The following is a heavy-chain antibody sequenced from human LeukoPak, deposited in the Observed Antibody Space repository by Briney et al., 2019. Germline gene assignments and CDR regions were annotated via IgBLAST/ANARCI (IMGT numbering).Heavy chain of an antibody. D-gene: IGHD2-15*01. V-gene: IGHV3-43*02. CDR1: GFTFDEHD. CDR2: ISNDGGNK. J-gene: IGHJ4*02. Sequence: GGSLRLSCAASGFTFDEHDMFWVRQVPGKGLEWVCLISNDGGNKQYADSVKGRFSVSRDKNRNSLSLQMNSLRSEDTALYFCAKRSVAPNNFDYWGQGALVTVSS. CDR3: AKRSVAPNNFDY.